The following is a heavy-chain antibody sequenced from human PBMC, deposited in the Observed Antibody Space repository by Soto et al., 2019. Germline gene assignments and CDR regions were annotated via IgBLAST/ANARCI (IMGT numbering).Heavy chain of an antibody. D-gene: IGHD2-8*01. J-gene: IGHJ6*02. CDR3: ARGDSTDCSNGVCSFFYNHDMDV. Sequence: ASVKVSCKASGYTFTTYGISWVRQAPGQGLEWMGWINPKSGGTSTAQKFQGWVTMTTDTSISTASMELTRLTSDDTAIYYCARGDSTDCSNGVCSFFYNHDMDVWGQGTTVTSP. V-gene: IGHV1-2*04. CDR2: INPKSGGT. CDR1: GYTFTTYG.